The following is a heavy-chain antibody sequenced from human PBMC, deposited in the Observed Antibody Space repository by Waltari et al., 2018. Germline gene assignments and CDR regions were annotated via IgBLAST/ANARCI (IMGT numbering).Heavy chain of an antibody. Sequence: QITLKESGPPLVKPTQTLTVTCSFSGFSVSTNGVGVGCFRQPPGKALEWLALIYWDDDKRYSPSLQSRLTVTKDTSKNQVVLTMTNMDPVDTATYYCAHSAEYYRYFDYWGQGILVTVSS. CDR2: IYWDDDK. CDR3: AHSAEYYRYFDY. D-gene: IGHD1-26*01. V-gene: IGHV2-5*02. CDR1: GFSVSTNGVG. J-gene: IGHJ4*02.